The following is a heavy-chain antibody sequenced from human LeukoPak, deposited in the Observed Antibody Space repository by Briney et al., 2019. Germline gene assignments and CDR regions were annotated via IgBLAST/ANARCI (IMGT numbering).Heavy chain of an antibody. CDR3: ARDSGSFPGFDY. J-gene: IGHJ4*02. V-gene: IGHV3-33*01. Sequence: GGSLRLSCAASGFTFSSYGMHWVRQAPGKGLEWVAVIWYDGSNKYYADSVKGRFTISRDNSKNTLYLQMNSLRAEDTAVYYCARDSGSFPGFDYWGQGTLVTVSS. CDR2: IWYDGSNK. D-gene: IGHD1-26*01. CDR1: GFTFSSYG.